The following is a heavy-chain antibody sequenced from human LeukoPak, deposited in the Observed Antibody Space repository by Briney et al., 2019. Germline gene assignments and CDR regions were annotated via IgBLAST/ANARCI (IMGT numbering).Heavy chain of an antibody. CDR3: ARSPLDGYNYLDY. V-gene: IGHV3-30*04. CDR2: ISYDGNAK. Sequence: GGSLILSCAASGLTFSTNPMHWVRQAPGKGLEWVAVISYDGNAKYYADSVKGRFTISRDNPKNTLYVQMNSLRPEDTAVYYCARSPLDGYNYLDYWGQGTLVTVSS. D-gene: IGHD5-24*01. J-gene: IGHJ4*02. CDR1: GLTFSTNP.